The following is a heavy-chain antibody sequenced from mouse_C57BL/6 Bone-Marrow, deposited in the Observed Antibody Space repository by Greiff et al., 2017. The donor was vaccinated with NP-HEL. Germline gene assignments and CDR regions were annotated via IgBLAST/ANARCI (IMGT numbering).Heavy chain of an antibody. CDR2: IYPGSGNT. CDR3: ARGGYYGSSPAWFAY. Sequence: QVQLQQSGAELVRPGASVKLSCKASGYTFTDYYINWVKQRPGQGLEWIARIYPGSGNTYYNEKFKGKATLTAEKSSSTAYMQLSSLASEDSAVYFGARGGYYGSSPAWFAYWGQGTLVTVSA. J-gene: IGHJ3*01. CDR1: GYTFTDYY. D-gene: IGHD1-1*01. V-gene: IGHV1-76*01.